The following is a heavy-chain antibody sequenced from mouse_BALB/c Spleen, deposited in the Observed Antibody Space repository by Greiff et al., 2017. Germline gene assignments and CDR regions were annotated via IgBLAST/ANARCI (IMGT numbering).Heavy chain of an antibody. D-gene: IGHD1-1*01. J-gene: IGHJ1*01. CDR3: ARDHYYGSSWYFDV. V-gene: IGHV5-6-3*01. CDR1: GFTFSSYG. CDR2: INSNGGST. Sequence: EVQRVESGGGLVQPGGSLKLSCAASGFTFSSYGMSWVRQTPDKRLELVATINSNGGSTYYPDSVKGRFTISRDNAKNTLYLQMSSLKSEDTAMYYCARDHYYGSSWYFDVWGAGTTVTVSS.